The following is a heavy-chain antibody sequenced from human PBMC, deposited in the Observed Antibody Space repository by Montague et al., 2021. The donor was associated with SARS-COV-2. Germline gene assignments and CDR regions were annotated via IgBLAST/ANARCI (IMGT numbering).Heavy chain of an antibody. J-gene: IGHJ6*02. CDR2: IHIRATA. D-gene: IGHD6-13*01. CDR1: GGSIRSYS. Sequence: SETLSLTCTVPGGSIRSYSWSWIWQPAGKGLERIGRIHIRATATYNSSLTRRVLMSVDTSKNQISLKLSSVTAADTAVYYCARGRRIAAGGTSYYGLDVLGQGTTVTVSS. CDR3: ARGRRIAAGGTSYYGLDV. V-gene: IGHV4-4*07.